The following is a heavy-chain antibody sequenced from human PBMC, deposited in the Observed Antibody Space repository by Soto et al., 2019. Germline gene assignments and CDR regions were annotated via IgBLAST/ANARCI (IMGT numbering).Heavy chain of an antibody. D-gene: IGHD5-12*01. CDR1: GFTFSAYS. V-gene: IGHV3-21*01. Sequence: PWGSLRLSCAASGFTFSAYSMHWVRQAPPEGMGWVSSISSGNRFIYYEVSVKGRFFISRENSKNSVYLEMSCLRVEDSAYYYCGREGDNGFSNSPFDSWGHGTLVTVSS. J-gene: IGHJ4*01. CDR2: ISSGNRFI. CDR3: GREGDNGFSNSPFDS.